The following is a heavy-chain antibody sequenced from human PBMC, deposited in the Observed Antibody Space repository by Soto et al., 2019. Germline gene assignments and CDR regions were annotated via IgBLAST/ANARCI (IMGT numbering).Heavy chain of an antibody. CDR3: AREGFDFSAWYRTYVFAI. V-gene: IGHV4-61*01. CDR2: IYFRESA. J-gene: IGHJ3*02. D-gene: IGHD6-13*01. CDR1: RDSVNKKIYY. Sequence: SEGLSLTCPVSRDSVNKKIYYWTGIRQSPEGRREWMGYIYFRESAVYNPSLKRRVTISMDTSKTQFSLQLNSVTTADSAVYYCAREGFDFSAWYRTYVFAIWGQGPRATVPA.